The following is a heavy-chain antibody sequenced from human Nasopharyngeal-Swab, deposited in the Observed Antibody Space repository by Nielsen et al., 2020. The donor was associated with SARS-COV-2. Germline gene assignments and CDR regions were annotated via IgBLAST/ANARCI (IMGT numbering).Heavy chain of an antibody. J-gene: IGHJ4*02. CDR2: ISSNGGST. CDR3: VKNYDFWSGYYVGVSYFDY. D-gene: IGHD3-3*01. CDR1: GFTFSSYA. Sequence: GGSLRLSCAASGFTFSSYAMHWVRQAPGKGLEYVSAISSNGGSTNYADTVKGRFTISRDNSKNTLYLQMSSLRAEDTAVYYCVKNYDFWSGYYVGVSYFDYWGQGTLVTVSS. V-gene: IGHV3-64D*08.